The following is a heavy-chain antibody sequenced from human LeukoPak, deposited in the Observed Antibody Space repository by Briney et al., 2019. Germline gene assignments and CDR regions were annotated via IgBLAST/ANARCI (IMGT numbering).Heavy chain of an antibody. CDR3: ARAHDIVVVVAATHDAFDI. CDR1: GGSISSYY. J-gene: IGHJ3*02. D-gene: IGHD2-15*01. CDR2: IYYSGST. V-gene: IGHV4-59*01. Sequence: KPSETLSPTCTVSGGSISSYYWSWIRRPPGKGLEWIGYIYYSGSTNYNPSLKSRVTISVDTSKNQFSLKLSSVTAADTAVYYCARAHDIVVVVAATHDAFDIWGQGTMVTVSS.